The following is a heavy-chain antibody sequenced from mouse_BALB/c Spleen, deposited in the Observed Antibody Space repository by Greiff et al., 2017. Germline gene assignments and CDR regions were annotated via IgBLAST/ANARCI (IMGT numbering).Heavy chain of an antibody. CDR1: GFTFSSVG. V-gene: IGHV5-17*02. CDR2: ISSGSSTI. D-gene: IGHD2-14*01. Sequence: EVMLVESGGGLVQPGGSRKLSCAASGFTFSSVGMHWVRQAPEKGLEWVAYISSGSSTIYYADTVKGRFTISRDNPKNTLFLQMTSLRSEDTAMYYCAREGVRRENYAMDYWGQGTSVTVSS. CDR3: AREGVRRENYAMDY. J-gene: IGHJ4*01.